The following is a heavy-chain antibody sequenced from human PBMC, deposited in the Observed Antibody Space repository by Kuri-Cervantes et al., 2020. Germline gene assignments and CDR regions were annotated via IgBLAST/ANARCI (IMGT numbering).Heavy chain of an antibody. CDR2: ISSSSYI. V-gene: IGHV3-21*01. CDR3: ARVGYYYGSGNRGVDY. D-gene: IGHD3-10*01. Sequence: GESLKISCAASGFTFSSYSMNWVRQAPGKGLEWVSSISSSSYIYYADSVKGRFTISRDNAKNSLYLQMNSLRAEDTAVYYCARVGYYYGSGNRGVDYWGQGTLVTVSS. CDR1: GFTFSSYS. J-gene: IGHJ4*02.